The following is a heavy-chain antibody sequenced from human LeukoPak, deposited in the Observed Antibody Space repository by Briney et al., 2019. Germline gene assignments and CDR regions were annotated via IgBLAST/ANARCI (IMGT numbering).Heavy chain of an antibody. J-gene: IGHJ3*02. Sequence: GGSLRLSCAGSGFTFSTYWMSWVRQAPGKGLEWVANIKRDGSEKNYVDSVKGRFTISRDNAKNSLCLQMNSLRAEDTAVYYCARDRGYSTFDMWGQGTMVTVSS. CDR3: ARDRGYSTFDM. V-gene: IGHV3-7*05. D-gene: IGHD5-18*01. CDR1: GFTFSTYW. CDR2: IKRDGSEK.